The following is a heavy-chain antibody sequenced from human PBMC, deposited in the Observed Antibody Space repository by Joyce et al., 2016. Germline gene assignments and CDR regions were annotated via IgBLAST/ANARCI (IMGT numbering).Heavy chain of an antibody. CDR3: ARDRRDGLIRHDAFDV. CDR1: GGSVSSDSYY. Sequence: QVQVQESGPGLVKPSQTLSLTCTVSGGSVSSDSYYWTWIRQHPGKVLEGIGHISYGGSTYYNPSLPRRVTISVDESKKKFSLKLSSVTAADTAVYYCARDRRDGLIRHDAFDVWGQGTMVTVSS. V-gene: IGHV4-31*03. D-gene: IGHD5-24*01. J-gene: IGHJ3*01. CDR2: ISYGGST.